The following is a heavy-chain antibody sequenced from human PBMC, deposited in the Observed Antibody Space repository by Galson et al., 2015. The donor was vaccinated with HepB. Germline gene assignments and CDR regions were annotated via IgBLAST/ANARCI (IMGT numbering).Heavy chain of an antibody. CDR2: ISYDGSNK. Sequence: SLRLSCAASGFTFSSYAMHWVRQAPGKGLEWVAVISYDGSNKYYADSVKGRFTISRDNSKNTLYLQMNSLRAEDTAVYYCARGGTSEGIAVAGSSHFDYWGQGTLVTVSS. J-gene: IGHJ4*02. CDR1: GFTFSSYA. D-gene: IGHD6-19*01. CDR3: ARGGTSEGIAVAGSSHFDY. V-gene: IGHV3-30-3*01.